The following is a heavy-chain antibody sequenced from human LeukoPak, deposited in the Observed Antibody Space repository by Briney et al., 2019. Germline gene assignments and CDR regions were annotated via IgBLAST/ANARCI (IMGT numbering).Heavy chain of an antibody. CDR3: ASRISSSWKIDS. V-gene: IGHV1-69*06. J-gene: IGHJ4*02. D-gene: IGHD6-13*01. CDR1: GGTFSSYA. Sequence: PGASVKVSCKASGGTFSSYAISWVRQAPGQGLEWMGGIIPIFGTANYAQKFQGRVTITADKSTSTAYMELSSLRSEDTAVYYCASRISSSWKIDSWGQGTLVTVSS. CDR2: IIPIFGTA.